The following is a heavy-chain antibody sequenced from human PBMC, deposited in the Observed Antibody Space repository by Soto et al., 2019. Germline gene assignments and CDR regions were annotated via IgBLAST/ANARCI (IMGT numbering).Heavy chain of an antibody. CDR1: GYTFTDFY. D-gene: IGHD1-20*01. CDR2: INPKNGGI. J-gene: IGHJ1*01. V-gene: IGHV1-2*02. CDR3: VRGQSVRYLDL. Sequence: ASVKVSCKSSGYTFTDFYIHWVRQAPGQGLEWVGWINPKNGGINYAQKFQGRVTMTRDTSVNTSYTDLNRLNFDDSAIYYCVRGQSVRYLDLWGRGTQVTVSS.